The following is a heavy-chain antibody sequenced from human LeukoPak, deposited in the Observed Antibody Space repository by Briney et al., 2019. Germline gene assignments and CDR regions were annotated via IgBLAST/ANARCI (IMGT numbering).Heavy chain of an antibody. CDR1: AGSVSDHSYY. CDR3: ARGLKYYDFWSGSAMGYYFDY. D-gene: IGHD3-3*01. J-gene: IGHJ4*02. CDR2: IHQIGST. Sequence: SETLSLTCTVSAGSVSDHSYYWGWIRQPPGKGLEWIGSIHQIGSTYYNPSLKSRVTTSIDTSKNQFSLILSSVTAADTAVYYCARGLKYYDFWSGSAMGYYFDYWGQGTLVTVSS. V-gene: IGHV4-39*01.